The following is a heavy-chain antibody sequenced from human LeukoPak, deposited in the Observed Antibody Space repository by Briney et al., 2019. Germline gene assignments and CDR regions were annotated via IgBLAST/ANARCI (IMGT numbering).Heavy chain of an antibody. V-gene: IGHV3-33*01. D-gene: IGHD2-15*01. CDR3: ARILGYCSGGSCYGYYYGMDV. Sequence: GGSLRLSCAASGFTFSSYGMHWVRQAPAKGLEWVAVIWYDGSNKYYADSVKGRFTISRDNSKNTLYLQMNSLRAEDTAVYYCARILGYCSGGSCYGYYYGMDVWGQGTTVTVSS. CDR2: IWYDGSNK. CDR1: GFTFSSYG. J-gene: IGHJ6*02.